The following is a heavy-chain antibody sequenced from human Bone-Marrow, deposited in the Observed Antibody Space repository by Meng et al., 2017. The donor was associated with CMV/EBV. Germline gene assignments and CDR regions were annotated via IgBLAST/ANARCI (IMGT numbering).Heavy chain of an antibody. CDR3: ARADYDCGSGYYPSYYYGMDV. V-gene: IGHV3-13*01. CDR2: IGTAGET. Sequence: GGSLTLSCPASGFTFSSYDIGWVRQATGKGLEWVSAIGTAGETYYPGSVKGRLTISRENANITLYIQRNSLFAGDTAVYSCARADYDCGSGYYPSYYYGMDVWGQGTTVTVSS. J-gene: IGHJ6*02. D-gene: IGHD3-3*01. CDR1: GFTFSSYD.